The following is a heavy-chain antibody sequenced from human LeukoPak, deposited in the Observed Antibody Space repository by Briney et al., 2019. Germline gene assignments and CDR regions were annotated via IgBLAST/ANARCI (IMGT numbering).Heavy chain of an antibody. CDR1: GYTFTNYG. CDR2: ISAYNGKT. J-gene: IGHJ2*01. D-gene: IGHD4-17*01. CDR3: ARDFHGDYTSDL. V-gene: IGHV1-18*01. Sequence: ASVRVSCKASGYTFTNYGISWVRQAPGHGLEWMGWISAYNGKTNYAQKLQGRVTITTDTSTSTAYMELRSLSSDDTAVYYCARDFHGDYTSDLWGRGTLVTVSS.